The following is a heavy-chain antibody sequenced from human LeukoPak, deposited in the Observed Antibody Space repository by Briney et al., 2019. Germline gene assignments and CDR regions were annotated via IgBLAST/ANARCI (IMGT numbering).Heavy chain of an antibody. Sequence: PGGSLRLSCAASGFIFSTYSMHWVRQAPGKGLEWVSSVTSSSSYIYYADSVKGRFTISRDNAKNSLYLQMNSLRAEDTAVYYCARVAGTGYFDYWGQGIQVTVSS. CDR3: ARVAGTGYFDY. CDR1: GFIFSTYS. CDR2: VTSSSSYI. J-gene: IGHJ4*02. D-gene: IGHD6-19*01. V-gene: IGHV3-21*01.